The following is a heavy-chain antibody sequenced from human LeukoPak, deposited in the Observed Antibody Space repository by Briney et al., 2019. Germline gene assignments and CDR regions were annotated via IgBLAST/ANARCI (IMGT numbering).Heavy chain of an antibody. CDR3: ARCITAAWDWFDP. Sequence: PGGSLRLSCAASGFTFSDYYMSWIRQAPGKGLEWVSYISSSGSTIYYADSVKGRFTISRDNAKNSLYLQMNSLRPEDTAIYYCARCITAAWDWFDPWGQGTLVTVSS. CDR2: ISSSGSTI. J-gene: IGHJ5*02. V-gene: IGHV3-11*04. D-gene: IGHD6-13*01. CDR1: GFTFSDYY.